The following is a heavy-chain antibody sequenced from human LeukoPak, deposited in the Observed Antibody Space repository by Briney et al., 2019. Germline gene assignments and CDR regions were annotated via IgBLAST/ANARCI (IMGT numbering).Heavy chain of an antibody. CDR2: IYYSGST. CDR1: GGSISSSSYY. CDR3: ARVRKYSSGWRGYFDY. D-gene: IGHD6-19*01. Sequence: SETLSLTCTVSGGSISSSSYYWGWIRQPPGKGLEWIGYIYYSGSTNYNPSLKSRVTISVDTSKNQFSLKLSSVTAADTAVYYCARVRKYSSGWRGYFDYWGQGTLVTVSS. V-gene: IGHV4-61*05. J-gene: IGHJ4*02.